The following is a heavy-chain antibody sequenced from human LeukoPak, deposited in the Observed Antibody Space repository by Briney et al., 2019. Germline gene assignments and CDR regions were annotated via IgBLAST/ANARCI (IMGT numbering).Heavy chain of an antibody. V-gene: IGHV3-48*03. Sequence: GSLRLSCAASGFTFSSYEMNWVRQAPGKGLEWVSYISSSGSTIYYADSVKGRFTISRDNAKNSLYLQMNSLRAEDTAVYYCARAYVDIVATIHELFDYWGQGTLVTVSS. CDR2: ISSSGSTI. CDR3: ARAYVDIVATIHELFDY. CDR1: GFTFSSYE. J-gene: IGHJ4*02. D-gene: IGHD5-12*01.